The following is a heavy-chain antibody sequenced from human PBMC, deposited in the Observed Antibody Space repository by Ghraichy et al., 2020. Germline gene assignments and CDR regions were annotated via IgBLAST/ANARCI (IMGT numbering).Heavy chain of an antibody. CDR2: ISGSGGST. Sequence: GESLNISCAASGFTFSSYAMSWVRQAPGKGLEWVSAISGSGGSTCYADSVKGRFTISRDNSKNTLYLQMNSLRAEDTAVYYCAKGPAVGATLDYYGMDVWGQGTTVTVSS. D-gene: IGHD1-26*01. J-gene: IGHJ6*02. CDR3: AKGPAVGATLDYYGMDV. CDR1: GFTFSSYA. V-gene: IGHV3-23*01.